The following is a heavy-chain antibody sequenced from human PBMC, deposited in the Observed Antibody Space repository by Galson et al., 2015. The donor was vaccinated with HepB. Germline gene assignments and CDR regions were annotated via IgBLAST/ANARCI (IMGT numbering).Heavy chain of an antibody. Sequence: SLRLSCAASGFTFSSYGMHWVRQAPGKGLEWVAVISYDGSNKYYADSVKGRFTISRDNSKNTLYLQMNSLRAEDTAVYYCAKGQATGYGMDVWGQGTTVTVSS. CDR2: ISYDGSNK. J-gene: IGHJ6*02. V-gene: IGHV3-30*18. CDR1: GFTFSSYG. D-gene: IGHD5-24*01. CDR3: AKGQATGYGMDV.